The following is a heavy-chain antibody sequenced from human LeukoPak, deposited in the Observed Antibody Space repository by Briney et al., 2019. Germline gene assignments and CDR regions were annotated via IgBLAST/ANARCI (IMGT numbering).Heavy chain of an antibody. J-gene: IGHJ1*01. V-gene: IGHV1-46*01. CDR3: ARDYFPRWVADSEFFQH. Sequence: GASVKVSCKASGYSFSNYYMHWVRQAPGQGLEWMGLINPSGGSTSYAQTFQGRVTMTRDMSTRTVYMELSSLRSEDTAVHYCARDYFPRWVADSEFFQHWGQGTLVTVSS. D-gene: IGHD6-19*01. CDR1: GYSFSNYY. CDR2: INPSGGST.